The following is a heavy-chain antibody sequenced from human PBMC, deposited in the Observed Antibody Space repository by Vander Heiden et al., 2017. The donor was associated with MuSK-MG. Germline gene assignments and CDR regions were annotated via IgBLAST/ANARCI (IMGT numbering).Heavy chain of an antibody. D-gene: IGHD3-22*01. CDR3: ARDRKPEYYYDSSANYGMDV. J-gene: IGHJ6*02. CDR1: GFPFSSYA. CDR2: ISYDGSNK. V-gene: IGHV3-30*04. Sequence: QVQLVESGGGVVQPGRSLRLSCAASGFPFSSYAMNWVRQAPGKGLEWVAVISYDGSNKYYADPVKGRFTIARDNSKNTLYLQRNSLRAEDTAVYYCARDRKPEYYYDSSANYGMDVWVQGTTVTVSS.